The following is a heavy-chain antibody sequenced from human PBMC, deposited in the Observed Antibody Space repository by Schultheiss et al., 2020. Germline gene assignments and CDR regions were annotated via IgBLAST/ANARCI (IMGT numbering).Heavy chain of an antibody. J-gene: IGHJ6*02. Sequence: SETLSLTCTVSGASISSYYWTWIRQPPGKGLEWIAYFSYTGSTYYNPSLKSRVTISVDTSKNQFSLKLSSVTAADTAVYYCARFSDYKDYYGMDVWGQGTTVTVSS. CDR3: ARFSDYKDYYGMDV. CDR1: GASISSYY. CDR2: FSYTGST. V-gene: IGHV4-59*12. D-gene: IGHD4-11*01.